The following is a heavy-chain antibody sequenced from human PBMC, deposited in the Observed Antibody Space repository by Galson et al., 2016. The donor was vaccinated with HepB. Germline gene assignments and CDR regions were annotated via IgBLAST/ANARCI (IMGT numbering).Heavy chain of an antibody. J-gene: IGHJ6*02. CDR3: ARGPNYYAMDV. CDR2: RYYSGST. Sequence: SETLSLTCTVSGGSISPYYWSWIRQPPGKGLEWIGYRYYSGSTDYNPSLKSRLTTSLDTSKNQFSLNLSSVSAADTAIYYCARGPNYYAMDVWGQGTTVTVSS. V-gene: IGHV4-59*01. CDR1: GGSISPYY.